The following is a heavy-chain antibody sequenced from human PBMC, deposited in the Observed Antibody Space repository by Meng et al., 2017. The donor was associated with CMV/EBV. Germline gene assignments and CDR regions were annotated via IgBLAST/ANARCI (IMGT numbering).Heavy chain of an antibody. V-gene: IGHV3-48*04. CDR1: GFTFSSYA. J-gene: IGHJ6*02. CDR3: ARDGEVGATLYYYYGMDV. CDR2: ISSSSSTI. D-gene: IGHD1-26*01. Sequence: GESLKISCAASGFTFSSYAMHWVRQAPGKGLEWVSYISSSSSTIYYADSVKGRFTISRDNAENSLYLQMNSLRAEDTAVYYCARDGEVGATLYYYYGMDVWGQGTTVTVSS.